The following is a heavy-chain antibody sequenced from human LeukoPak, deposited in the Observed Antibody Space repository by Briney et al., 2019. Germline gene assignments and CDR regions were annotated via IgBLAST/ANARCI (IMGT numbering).Heavy chain of an antibody. J-gene: IGHJ3*02. CDR1: GFTFSSYW. CDR3: ARARDGYCSSTSCSDAFDI. CDR2: IKQDGSEK. D-gene: IGHD2-2*03. Sequence: GGSLRLSCAASGFTFSSYWMSWVCQAPGKGLEWVANIKQDGSEKYYVDSVKGRFTISRDNAKNSLYLQMNSLRAEDTAVYYCARARDGYCSSTSCSDAFDIWGQGTMVTVSS. V-gene: IGHV3-7*01.